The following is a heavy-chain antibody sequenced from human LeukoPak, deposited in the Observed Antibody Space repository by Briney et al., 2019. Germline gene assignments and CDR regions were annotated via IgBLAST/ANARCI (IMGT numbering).Heavy chain of an antibody. CDR2: ISGSGGST. D-gene: IGHD6-13*01. V-gene: IGHV3-23*01. Sequence: RSGGSLRLSCAASGFTFSSYGMSWVRQAPGKGLEWVSAISGSGGSTYYADSVKGRFTISRDNSKNTLYLQMNSLRAEDTAVYYCAKVSQQLVPPPRGYFDYWGQGTLVTVSS. J-gene: IGHJ4*02. CDR3: AKVSQQLVPPPRGYFDY. CDR1: GFTFSSYG.